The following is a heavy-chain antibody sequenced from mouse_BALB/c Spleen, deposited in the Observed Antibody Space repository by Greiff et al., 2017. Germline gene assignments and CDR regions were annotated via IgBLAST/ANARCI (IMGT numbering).Heavy chain of an antibody. J-gene: IGHJ2*01. V-gene: IGHV1S22*01. D-gene: IGHD2-14*01. CDR2: IYPGSGST. Sequence: LQQPGSELVRPGASVKLSCKASGYTFTSYWMHWVKQRPGQGLEWIGNIYPGSGSTNYDEKFKSKATLTVDTSSSTAYMQLSSLTSEDSAVYYCTRDRPDYWGQGTTLTVSS. CDR3: TRDRPDY. CDR1: GYTFTSYW.